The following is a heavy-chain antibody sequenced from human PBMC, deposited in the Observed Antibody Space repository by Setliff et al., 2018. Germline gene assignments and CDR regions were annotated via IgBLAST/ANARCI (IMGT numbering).Heavy chain of an antibody. J-gene: IGHJ4*02. D-gene: IGHD2-2*01. CDR1: GGSTNNYH. Sequence: PSEPLSLTCTVSGGSTNNYHWTWIRQPAGKGLEWIGRLYPNGNTNYNPSLKRRVNMSADSSKNNLSLRLKYVTAADTAVYYFRLAHCNDTSCEEALDYWSQGTLVTVSS. CDR3: RLAHCNDTSCEEALDY. V-gene: IGHV4-4*07. CDR2: LYPNGNT.